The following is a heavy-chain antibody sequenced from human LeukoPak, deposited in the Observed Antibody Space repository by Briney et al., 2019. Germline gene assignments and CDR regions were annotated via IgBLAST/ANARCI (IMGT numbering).Heavy chain of an antibody. CDR2: ITSSGSTI. V-gene: IGHV3-48*03. J-gene: IGHJ4*02. CDR3: ATGEYSSSWYGDFDY. Sequence: PGGSLRLSCAASGFTFSSYEMNWVRQAPGKGLEWVSYITSSGSTIYYADSVKGRFTISRDNAKNSLYLQMNSLRAEDTAVYYCATGEYSSSWYGDFDYWGQGTLVTVSS. CDR1: GFTFSSYE. D-gene: IGHD6-13*01.